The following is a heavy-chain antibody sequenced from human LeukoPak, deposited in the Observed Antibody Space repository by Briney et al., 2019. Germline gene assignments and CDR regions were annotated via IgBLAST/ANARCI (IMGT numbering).Heavy chain of an antibody. V-gene: IGHV3-30*18. CDR1: GSTFSRYG. CDR2: IAYDGSNK. Sequence: GGSLRLSCATSGSTFSRYGMHWVRQAPGKGLEWVAVIAYDGSNKYYADSVKGRFTISRDNSKNTVYLQMNSLRPEDTAVYYCTKRWELTRGDDYWGQGTLVTVSS. CDR3: TKRWELTRGDDY. D-gene: IGHD1-26*01. J-gene: IGHJ4*02.